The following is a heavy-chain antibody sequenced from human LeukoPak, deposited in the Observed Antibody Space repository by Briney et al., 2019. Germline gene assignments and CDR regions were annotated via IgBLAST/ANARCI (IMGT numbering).Heavy chain of an antibody. Sequence: PGGSLRLSCAASGFTFSSYSMNWVRQAPGKGLEWVSSISSSSSYIYYADSVKGRLTISRDNAKNSLYLQMNSLRAEDTAVYYCARDDWNYLGCYFDYWGQGTLVTVSS. CDR3: ARDDWNYLGCYFDY. CDR2: ISSSSSYI. V-gene: IGHV3-21*01. J-gene: IGHJ4*02. D-gene: IGHD1-7*01. CDR1: GFTFSSYS.